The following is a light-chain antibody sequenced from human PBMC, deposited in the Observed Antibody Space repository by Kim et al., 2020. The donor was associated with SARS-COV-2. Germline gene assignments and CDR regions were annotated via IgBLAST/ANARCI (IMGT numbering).Light chain of an antibody. V-gene: IGKV1-39*01. CDR1: QSISSY. J-gene: IGKJ1*01. CDR2: AAS. Sequence: IQMTQSPSSLSASVGDRVTITCRASQSISSYLNWYQQKPGKAPKLLIYAASSLQSGVPSRFSGSGSGTDFTLTISSLQPEDFATYYYRQSYNTPWTFGQGTKVDIK. CDR3: RQSYNTPWT.